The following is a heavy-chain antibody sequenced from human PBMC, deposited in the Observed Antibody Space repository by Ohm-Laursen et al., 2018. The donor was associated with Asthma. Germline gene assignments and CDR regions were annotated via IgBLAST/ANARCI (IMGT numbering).Heavy chain of an antibody. CDR3: ARSNYDILTGPQYYFDY. CDR2: IYHSGST. Sequence: GTLSLTCTVSGGSISSSSYYWGWIRQPPGKGLEWIGYIYHSGSTYYNPSLKNRVTISVDRSKNQFSLKLSSVTAADTAVYYCARSNYDILTGPQYYFDYWGQGTLVTVSS. CDR1: GGSISSSSYY. D-gene: IGHD3-9*01. J-gene: IGHJ4*02. V-gene: IGHV4-39*07.